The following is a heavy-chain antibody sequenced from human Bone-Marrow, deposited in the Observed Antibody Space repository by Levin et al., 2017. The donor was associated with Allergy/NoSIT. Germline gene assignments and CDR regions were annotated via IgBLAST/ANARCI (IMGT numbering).Heavy chain of an antibody. CDR1: GASISNDGKY. CDR2: VYVNGNA. CDR3: AGDSYDSTGPDY. D-gene: IGHD2-8*02. J-gene: IGHJ4*02. Sequence: SETLSLTCIVSGASISNDGKYWGWIRQPPGKGLEWIGSVYVNGNAYYNPSLKSRVTFSVDTSKNQFSLKMSAVTAADTAVYYCAGDSYDSTGPDYWGRGTLVTLSS. V-gene: IGHV4-39*07.